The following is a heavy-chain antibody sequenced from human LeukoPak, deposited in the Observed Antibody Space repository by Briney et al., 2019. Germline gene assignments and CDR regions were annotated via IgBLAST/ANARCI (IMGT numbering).Heavy chain of an antibody. Sequence: ASVKVSCKASGYTFTSYGISWVRQAPGQGLEWMGWISAYNGNTNYAQKLQGRVTMTTDTSTSTAYMELRSLRSDDTAVYYCARNLPPFRWAAAGPAMDRWGQGTTVTVSS. CDR1: GYTFTSYG. D-gene: IGHD6-13*01. J-gene: IGHJ6*02. CDR2: ISAYNGNT. CDR3: ARNLPPFRWAAAGPAMDR. V-gene: IGHV1-18*01.